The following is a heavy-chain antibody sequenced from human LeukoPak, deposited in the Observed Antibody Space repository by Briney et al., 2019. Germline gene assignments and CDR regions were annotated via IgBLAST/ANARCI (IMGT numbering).Heavy chain of an antibody. V-gene: IGHV2-5*02. CDR2: IYWADDE. CDR1: GFSLRSIGVG. CDR3: AHIRVGTTAFDS. Sequence: SGPTLLNPTPTLTLTCTFSGFSLRSIGVGVGWIRQPPGKALEWLTLIYWADDERYSPSLKSRLTITKDPSKNQVVLTMANMDPVDTATYYCAHIRVGTTAFDSWGQGILVTVSS. J-gene: IGHJ4*02. D-gene: IGHD1-26*01.